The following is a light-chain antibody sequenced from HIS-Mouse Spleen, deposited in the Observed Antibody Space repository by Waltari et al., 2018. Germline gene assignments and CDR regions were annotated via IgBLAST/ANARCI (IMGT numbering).Light chain of an antibody. J-gene: IGKJ1*01. CDR1: TGISSY. Sequence: DIQLTQSPSFLSASVGARVTIPCRASTGISSYFAWYQQKPGKAPKLLIYAASTLQSGVPSRFSGSGSGTEFTLTISSLQPEDFATYYCQQLNSYPPTFGQGTKVEIK. CDR2: AAS. CDR3: QQLNSYPPT. V-gene: IGKV1-9*01.